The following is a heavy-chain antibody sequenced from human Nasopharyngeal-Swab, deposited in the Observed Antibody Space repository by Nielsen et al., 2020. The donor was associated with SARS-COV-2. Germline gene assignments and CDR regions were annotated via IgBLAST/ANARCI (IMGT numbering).Heavy chain of an antibody. D-gene: IGHD3/OR15-3a*01. CDR3: ARIPPLDYYFDY. Sequence: WIRQPPGKALEWLALIDWDDDKHYSTSLKTRLTISKDTSKNQVVLTMTNMDPVDTATYYCARIPPLDYYFDYWGQGTPVTVSS. J-gene: IGHJ4*02. V-gene: IGHV2-70*01. CDR2: IDWDDDK.